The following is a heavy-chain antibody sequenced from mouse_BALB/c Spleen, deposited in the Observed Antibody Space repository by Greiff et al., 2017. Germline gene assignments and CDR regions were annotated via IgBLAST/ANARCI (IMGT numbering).Heavy chain of an antibody. CDR1: GYSITSGYY. D-gene: IGHD1-1*01. J-gene: IGHJ2*01. Sequence: EVKLQESGPGLVKPSQSLSLTCSVTGYSITSGYYWNWIRQFPGNKLEWMGYISYDGSNNYNPSLKNRISITRDTSKNQFFLKLNSVTTEDTATYYCARALHYYGSSYDYFDYWGQGTTLTVSS. CDR3: ARALHYYGSSYDYFDY. CDR2: ISYDGSN. V-gene: IGHV3-6*02.